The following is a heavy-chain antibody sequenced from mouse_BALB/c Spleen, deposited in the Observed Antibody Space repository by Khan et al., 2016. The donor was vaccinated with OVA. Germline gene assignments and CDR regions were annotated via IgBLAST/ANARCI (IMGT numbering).Heavy chain of an antibody. CDR1: GYSITSDYA. V-gene: IGHV3-2*02. CDR3: ARVYGGDFDY. CDR2: ISYSGNT. J-gene: IGHJ2*02. D-gene: IGHD1-1*01. Sequence: EVQLQESGPGLVKPSQSLSLTCTVTGYSITSDYAWNWIRQFPGNKLEWMGSISYSGNTKYNPSLNSRFSITRDTSKNQFFLQLNSVTTEDTATYYCARVYGGDFDYWGQGTSLTVSS.